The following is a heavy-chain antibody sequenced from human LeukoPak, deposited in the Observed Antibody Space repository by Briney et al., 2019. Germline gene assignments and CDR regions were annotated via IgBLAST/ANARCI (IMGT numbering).Heavy chain of an antibody. D-gene: IGHD6-19*01. CDR1: GGSITSYY. V-gene: IGHV4-59*01. CDR2: ISYSGST. Sequence: SETLSLTCAVSGGSITSYYWSWIRRPPGKGLEWIGYISYSGSTSYNPSLRSRVTNSVDTSKDQFSLRLSSVTAADTAVYYCARTRYSSGWFFDYWGQGTLVTVSS. J-gene: IGHJ4*02. CDR3: ARTRYSSGWFFDY.